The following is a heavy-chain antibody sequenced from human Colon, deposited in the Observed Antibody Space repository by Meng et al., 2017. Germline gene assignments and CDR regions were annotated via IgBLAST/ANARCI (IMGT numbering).Heavy chain of an antibody. V-gene: IGHV3-23*01. Sequence: GESLIISCAASGFTFRTSAMNWVRQAPGKGLEWVSVISGSGHNTYYPDSVKGRFIISRDNSKNTLYLQKNTLRAEDTDIYYCTKDLNYDLAYGMDVWGQGTTVTVSS. CDR3: TKDLNYDLAYGMDV. J-gene: IGHJ6*02. D-gene: IGHD3-16*01. CDR1: GFTFRTSA. CDR2: ISGSGHNT.